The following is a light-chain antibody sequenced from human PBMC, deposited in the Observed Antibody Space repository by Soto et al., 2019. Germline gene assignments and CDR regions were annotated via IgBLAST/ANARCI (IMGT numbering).Light chain of an antibody. CDR3: QEYKSFTWT. Sequence: DIQLSQSPSSLSASVGDRVTLTCRASQSISSWLAWYQQKPGMAPKLLISRASRLESGVPPRFSGSGSGTEFTLTITSLQPGDFATYYCQEYKSFTWTFGQGTKVEI. J-gene: IGKJ1*01. CDR1: QSISSW. V-gene: IGKV1-5*01. CDR2: RAS.